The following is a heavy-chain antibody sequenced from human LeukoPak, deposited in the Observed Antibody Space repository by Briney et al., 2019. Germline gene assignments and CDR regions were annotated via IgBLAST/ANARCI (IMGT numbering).Heavy chain of an antibody. D-gene: IGHD3-10*01. CDR1: GFTFSSYA. Sequence: PGGSLRLSCAASGFTFSSYAMHWVRQAPGKGLEWVAVISYDGSNKYYADSVKGRFTISRDNSKNTLYLQMNSLRAEDTAVYYCARDGRQRLTMVRGVPFDPWGQGTLVTVSS. V-gene: IGHV3-30*04. CDR3: ARDGRQRLTMVRGVPFDP. CDR2: ISYDGSNK. J-gene: IGHJ5*02.